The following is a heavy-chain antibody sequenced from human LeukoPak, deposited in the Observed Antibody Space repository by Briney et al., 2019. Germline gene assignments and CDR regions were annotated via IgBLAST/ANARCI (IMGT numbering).Heavy chain of an antibody. D-gene: IGHD6-13*01. CDR1: GFTFSSYS. Sequence: PGGSLRLSCAASGFTFSSYSMNWVRQAPGKGLEWVSYISSSSSTIYYADSVKGRFTISRDNAKNSLYLQMNSLRAEDTAVYYCARGTGAAAGPFYYYYYYMDVWGKGTTVTVFS. J-gene: IGHJ6*03. CDR2: ISSSSSTI. V-gene: IGHV3-48*01. CDR3: ARGTGAAAGPFYYYYYYMDV.